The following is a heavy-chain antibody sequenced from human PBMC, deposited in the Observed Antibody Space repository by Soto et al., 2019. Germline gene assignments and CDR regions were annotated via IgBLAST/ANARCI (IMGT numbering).Heavy chain of an antibody. Sequence: GGSLRLSCAASEFTVSSNYMSWFRQAPGKGLEWLSVLYSGGTTYYADSVKGRFTISRDNSKNTVYLQMNSLRAEDTALYYCARGSTSAFTLPFDYWGQGTLVTVSS. CDR2: LYSGGTT. CDR3: ARGSTSAFTLPFDY. D-gene: IGHD3-10*01. CDR1: EFTVSSNY. J-gene: IGHJ4*02. V-gene: IGHV3-66*01.